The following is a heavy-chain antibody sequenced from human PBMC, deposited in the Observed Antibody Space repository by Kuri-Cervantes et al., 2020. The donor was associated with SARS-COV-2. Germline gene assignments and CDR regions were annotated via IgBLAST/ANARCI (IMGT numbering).Heavy chain of an antibody. D-gene: IGHD3-10*01. Sequence: FAAIVSSNTAAWNLIRQSPSRGLGWLGRTYYRSKWYNDYAVSVKSRITINPDTSKNQFSLHLNSVTPEDTAVYYCARVHPGPEFYYGMDVWGQGTTVTVSS. CDR2: TYYRSKWYN. CDR1: AAIVSSNTAA. J-gene: IGHJ6*02. CDR3: ARVHPGPEFYYGMDV. V-gene: IGHV6-1*01.